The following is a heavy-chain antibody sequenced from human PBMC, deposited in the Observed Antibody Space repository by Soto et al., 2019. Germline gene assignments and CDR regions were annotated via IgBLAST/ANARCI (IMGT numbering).Heavy chain of an antibody. CDR2: INSDGSST. Sequence: EVQLVESGGGLVQPGGSLRLSCAASGFTFSSYWMHWVRQAPGKGLVWVSRINSDGSSTSYADSVKGRFTISRDNAKNRLYLQMNSLRAEDTAVYYCSVADIVVVPAAIDYYYYYMDVWGKGTTVTVSS. D-gene: IGHD2-2*02. V-gene: IGHV3-74*01. J-gene: IGHJ6*03. CDR3: SVADIVVVPAAIDYYYYYMDV. CDR1: GFTFSSYW.